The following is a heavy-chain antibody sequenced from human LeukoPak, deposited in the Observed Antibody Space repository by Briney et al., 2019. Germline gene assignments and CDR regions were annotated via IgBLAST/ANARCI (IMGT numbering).Heavy chain of an antibody. CDR1: GFIFRNYA. CDR3: AKWGGYDILTGYYVSDF. Sequence: GGSLRLSCAASGFIFRNYAMSWVRQAPGKGLEWVSAITGSGDTTYYADSVKGRFTVSRDNSKYTLYVEMNTLRAEDTAVYYCAKWGGYDILTGYYVSDFWGQGTLVTVSS. CDR2: ITGSGDTT. J-gene: IGHJ4*02. V-gene: IGHV3-23*01. D-gene: IGHD3-9*01.